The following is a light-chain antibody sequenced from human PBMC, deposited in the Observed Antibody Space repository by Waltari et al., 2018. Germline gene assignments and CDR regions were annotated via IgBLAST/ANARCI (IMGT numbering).Light chain of an antibody. Sequence: DIQMTPSPSSLSASVGDRVTITFRSSQSISTYLNWYLQQPGKAPNLLIYAASSLQSGVPSRFSGSGSRTDFTLTISSLQPEDFATYYCQQSYSPLTFGGGTKVEIK. CDR1: QSISTY. V-gene: IGKV1-39*01. CDR3: QQSYSPLT. J-gene: IGKJ4*01. CDR2: AAS.